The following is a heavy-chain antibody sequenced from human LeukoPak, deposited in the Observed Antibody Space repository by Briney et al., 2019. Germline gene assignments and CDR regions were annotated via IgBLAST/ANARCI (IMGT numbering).Heavy chain of an antibody. J-gene: IGHJ6*03. Sequence: SETLSLTCTVSGGSISSYYCSWIRQPPGKGLEWIGYIYHSGSTNYNPSLKSRVTISVDTSKNQFSLKLSSVTAADTAVYYCARDDYDPYYYYMDVWGKGTTVTVSS. CDR2: IYHSGST. V-gene: IGHV4-59*01. D-gene: IGHD3-22*01. CDR1: GGSISSYY. CDR3: ARDDYDPYYYYMDV.